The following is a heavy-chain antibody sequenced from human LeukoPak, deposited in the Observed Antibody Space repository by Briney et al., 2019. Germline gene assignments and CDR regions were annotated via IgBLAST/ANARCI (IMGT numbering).Heavy chain of an antibody. Sequence: PGGSLRLSCAASGFTFSSYWMHWVRQAPGKGLVWVSRINRDGSGATYADSVKGRFTISRDNAKNTLYLQMNSLSAEDTAVYYCASASRSGYDDHWGQGTLVTVST. CDR2: INRDGSGA. CDR3: ASASRSGYDDH. J-gene: IGHJ4*02. CDR1: GFTFSSYW. V-gene: IGHV3-74*01. D-gene: IGHD3-3*01.